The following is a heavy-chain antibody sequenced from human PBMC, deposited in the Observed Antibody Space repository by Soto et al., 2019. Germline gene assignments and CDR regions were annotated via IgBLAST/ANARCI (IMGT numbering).Heavy chain of an antibody. V-gene: IGHV3-66*01. CDR1: GFTVSSNY. J-gene: IGHJ4*02. D-gene: IGHD6-13*01. Sequence: DVQLVESGGGLVQPGGSLRLSCAASGFTVSSNYMSWIRQAPGKGPEWVSAIYSGGSTFYADSVKGRFTISRDTSKNTVYLQMESPRTGDPAVYYCGRGPDSRSLFCYWGQGTLVTVSS. CDR2: IYSGGST. CDR3: GRGPDSRSLFCY.